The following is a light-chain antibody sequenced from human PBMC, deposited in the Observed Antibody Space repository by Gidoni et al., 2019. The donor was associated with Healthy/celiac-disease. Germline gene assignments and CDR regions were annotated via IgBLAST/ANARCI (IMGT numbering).Light chain of an antibody. V-gene: IGKV3-15*01. CDR1: HSVSSN. CDR3: QQYNNWPFT. Sequence: EIVMTLSPATLSVSPGERATLSCRASHSVSSNLAWYQQKPGQAPRLLIYGASTRATGIPARFSGSGSGTEFSLTISSLQSEDFAVYYCQQYNNWPFTFGGGTKVEIK. CDR2: GAS. J-gene: IGKJ4*01.